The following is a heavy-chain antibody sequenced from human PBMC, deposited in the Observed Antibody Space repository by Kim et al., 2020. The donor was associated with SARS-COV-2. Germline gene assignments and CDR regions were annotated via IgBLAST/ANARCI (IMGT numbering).Heavy chain of an antibody. CDR3: ASTPGSYYYYYGMDV. D-gene: IGHD1-26*01. V-gene: IGHV4-34*01. Sequence: PSRKSRVTISVDTSKNQFSLKLSSVTAADTAVYYCASTPGSYYYYYGMDVWGQGTTVTVSS. J-gene: IGHJ6*02.